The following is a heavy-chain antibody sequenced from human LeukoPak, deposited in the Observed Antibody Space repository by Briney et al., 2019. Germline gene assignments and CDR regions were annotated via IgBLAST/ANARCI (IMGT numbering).Heavy chain of an antibody. Sequence: SVKVSCKASGGTFSSYAISWVRQAPGQGLEWMGGIIPIFGTANYAQKFQGRVTVTTDESTSTAYMELSSLRSEDTAVYYCAREPEFLEWLGNWFDPWGQGTLVTVSS. CDR3: AREPEFLEWLGNWFDP. J-gene: IGHJ5*02. CDR1: GGTFSSYA. CDR2: IIPIFGTA. D-gene: IGHD3-3*01. V-gene: IGHV1-69*05.